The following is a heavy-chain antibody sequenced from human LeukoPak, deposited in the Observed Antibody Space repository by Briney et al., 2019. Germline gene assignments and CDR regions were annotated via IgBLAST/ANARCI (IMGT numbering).Heavy chain of an antibody. V-gene: IGHV4-34*01. CDR2: INHSGST. Sequence: SETLSLTCAVDGGSFSGYYWSWIRQPPGKGLDLIGVINHSGSTNYNPSLKSRLGMSVDTSKNQFSLRLSSVTAADTAVYYCARGWGPAYCGGDCHRHFDHWGQGTLVTVSS. J-gene: IGHJ4*02. CDR1: GGSFSGYY. D-gene: IGHD2-21*02. CDR3: ARGWGPAYCGGDCHRHFDH.